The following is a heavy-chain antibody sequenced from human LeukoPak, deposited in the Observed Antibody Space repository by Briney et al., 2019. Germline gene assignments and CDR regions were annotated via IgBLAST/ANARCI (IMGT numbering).Heavy chain of an antibody. Sequence: GGSLRLSCAASGFTFSSYTLHWVRQAPGKGLEWVAVISYDGSNKYYAESVKGRFTISRDNSKNTLYLQMNSLRAEDTAVYYCARDAYRDHYFDPWGPGTLVTVSS. CDR3: ARDAYRDHYFDP. D-gene: IGHD4-17*01. CDR1: GFTFSSYT. CDR2: ISYDGSNK. J-gene: IGHJ4*02. V-gene: IGHV3-30-3*01.